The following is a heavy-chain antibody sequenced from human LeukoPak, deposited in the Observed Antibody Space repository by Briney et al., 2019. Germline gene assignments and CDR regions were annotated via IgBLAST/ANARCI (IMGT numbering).Heavy chain of an antibody. Sequence: GGSMRLSCAASGFTFSSYAMSWVRQAPGKGLEWVSAISGSGGSTYYADSVKGRFTSSRDNSNNTLYAQMNSLRVEDTAVYYCAKSGGLSGSGRLAMDVWGQGTTVTVSS. CDR1: GFTFSSYA. V-gene: IGHV3-23*01. J-gene: IGHJ6*02. CDR3: AKSGGLSGSGRLAMDV. CDR2: ISGSGGST. D-gene: IGHD3-10*01.